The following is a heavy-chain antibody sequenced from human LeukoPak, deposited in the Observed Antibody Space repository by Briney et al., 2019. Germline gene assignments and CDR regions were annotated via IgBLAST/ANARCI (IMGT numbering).Heavy chain of an antibody. CDR3: AREYSGYVPYFDY. CDR1: GGSISSYY. CDR2: IYYSGST. Sequence: PTETLSLTCTVSGGSISSYYWSWIRQPPGKGLEWIGYIYYSGSTNYNPSLKSRVTISVDTSKNQFSLKLSSVTAADTAAYYCAREYSGYVPYFDYWGQGTLVAVSS. J-gene: IGHJ4*02. V-gene: IGHV4-59*01. D-gene: IGHD5-12*01.